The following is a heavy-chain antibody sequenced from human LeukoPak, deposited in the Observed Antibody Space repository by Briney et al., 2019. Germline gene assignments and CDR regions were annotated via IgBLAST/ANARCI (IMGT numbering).Heavy chain of an antibody. V-gene: IGHV3-48*03. CDR1: GFTFSSYE. D-gene: IGHD3-3*01. Sequence: GGSLRLSCAASGFTFSSYEMNWVRQAPGKGLEWVSYISSSGSTIYYADSVKSRFTISRDSAKNSLYLQMNSLRAEDTAVYYCARGPHDYFDYWGQGTLVTVSS. CDR2: ISSSGSTI. J-gene: IGHJ4*02. CDR3: ARGPHDYFDY.